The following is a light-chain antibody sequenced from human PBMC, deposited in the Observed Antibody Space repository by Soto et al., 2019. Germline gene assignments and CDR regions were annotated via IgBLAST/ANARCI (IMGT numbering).Light chain of an antibody. CDR1: QSVSSN. Sequence: EIVMTQSPATLSVSPGERATLSCRASQSVSSNLAWYQQKPGQAPRLLIYDASNRATGIPARFSGSGSGTDFTLTISSLQPDDFATYYCQQYNSYSGTFGQGTKVDIK. CDR3: QQYNSYSGT. V-gene: IGKV3D-15*01. CDR2: DAS. J-gene: IGKJ1*01.